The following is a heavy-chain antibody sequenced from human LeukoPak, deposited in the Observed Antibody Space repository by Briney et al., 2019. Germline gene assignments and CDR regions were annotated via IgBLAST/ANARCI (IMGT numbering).Heavy chain of an antibody. CDR3: ARHQEGYQSGFRADF. V-gene: IGHV5-51*01. D-gene: IGHD3-3*01. Sequence: GESLKISCKGSGYNFPNYWIGWVRQMPGKGLEWMGIIYPDDSNARYSPPFRGHVTISTDNSINTAYLQWSSLKASDTAMYYCARHQEGYQSGFRADFWGQGTLVTVSS. CDR2: IYPDDSNA. J-gene: IGHJ4*02. CDR1: GYNFPNYW.